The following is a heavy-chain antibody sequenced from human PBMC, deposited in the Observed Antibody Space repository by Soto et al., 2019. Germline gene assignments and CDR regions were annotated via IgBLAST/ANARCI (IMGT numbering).Heavy chain of an antibody. J-gene: IGHJ4*02. CDR2: ISAYNGNT. CDR1: RYTPTELS. Sequence: ASRKVSRQVFRYTPTELSIHLGRQAPGQGLEWMGWISAYNGNTNYAQKFQGRVTITRDTSASTAYMELSSLRSEDTAAYYCARSPGIAVADYWGQGTLVTVSS. V-gene: IGHV1-3*01. D-gene: IGHD6-19*01. CDR3: ARSPGIAVADY.